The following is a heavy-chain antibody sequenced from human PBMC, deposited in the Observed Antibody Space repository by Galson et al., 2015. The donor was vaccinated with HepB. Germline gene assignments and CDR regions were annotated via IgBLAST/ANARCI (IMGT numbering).Heavy chain of an antibody. J-gene: IGHJ3*02. V-gene: IGHV3-21*01. CDR3: ARDHGGSDYVRAFDI. CDR2: ISSSSGYI. CDR1: GFTFSSYS. D-gene: IGHD3-16*01. Sequence: SLRLSCAASGFTFSSYSMNWVRQAPGKGLEWVSSISSSSGYIYYADSVKGRFTISRDNAKNSLYLQVSSLRAEDTAVYYCARDHGGSDYVRAFDIWGQGTMVTVSS.